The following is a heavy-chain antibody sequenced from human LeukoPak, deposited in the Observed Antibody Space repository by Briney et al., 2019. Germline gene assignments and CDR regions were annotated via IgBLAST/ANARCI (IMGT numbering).Heavy chain of an antibody. D-gene: IGHD2-21*01. J-gene: IGHJ4*02. CDR2: IWYDRSSQ. CDR3: VRDRAAILDH. V-gene: IGHV3-33*01. CDR1: GFTFSSYG. Sequence: GGSLRLSCAASGFTFSSYGMHWVRQAPGKGLEWVAVIWYDRSSQYYADSVKGRFTISRDTSKNTLYLQMNSLRAEDTAVYYCVRDRAAILDHWGQGTLVTVSS.